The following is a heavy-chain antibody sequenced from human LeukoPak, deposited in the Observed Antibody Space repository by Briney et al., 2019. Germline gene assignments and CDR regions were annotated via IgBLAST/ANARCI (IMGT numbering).Heavy chain of an antibody. CDR1: GFTFSDYY. Sequence: GGSLRLSCATSGFTFSDYYMSWIRQAPGKGLEWVSYISSSSTYTKYADSVKGRFTIIRDNAKNSLFLQMNSLRAEDTAVYYCARAGGGSASYFAYWGQGALVTVSS. CDR3: ARAGGGSASYFAY. CDR2: ISSSSTYT. D-gene: IGHD6-19*01. J-gene: IGHJ4*02. V-gene: IGHV3-11*05.